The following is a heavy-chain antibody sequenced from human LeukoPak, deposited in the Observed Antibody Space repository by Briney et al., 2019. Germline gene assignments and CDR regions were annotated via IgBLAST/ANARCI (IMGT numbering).Heavy chain of an antibody. D-gene: IGHD3-10*01. CDR2: IYTSGST. CDR3: ARGGSSNFDY. J-gene: IGHJ4*02. CDR1: GGSISSYY. Sequence: SETLSLTCTVSGGSISSYYWSWIRQPPGKGLEWIGYIYTSGSTNYNPSLKSRVTISVDTSKNQFSLKLSSVTAADTAVYYCARGGSSNFDYWGQGTLVTVSS. V-gene: IGHV4-4*09.